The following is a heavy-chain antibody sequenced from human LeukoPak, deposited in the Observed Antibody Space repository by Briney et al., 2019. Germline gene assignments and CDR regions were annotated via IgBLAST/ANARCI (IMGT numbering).Heavy chain of an antibody. Sequence: PSETLSLTCIVSGGSISSSRYYWGWVRQPPGKGLEWIGNIYYSGSTSYNPSLKSRVTISVDRSKNQFSLKLSSVTAADTAVYYCARGAFGGVIVVNWGQGTLVTVSS. D-gene: IGHD3-16*02. CDR1: GGSISSSRYY. V-gene: IGHV4-39*07. CDR2: IYYSGST. J-gene: IGHJ4*02. CDR3: ARGAFGGVIVVN.